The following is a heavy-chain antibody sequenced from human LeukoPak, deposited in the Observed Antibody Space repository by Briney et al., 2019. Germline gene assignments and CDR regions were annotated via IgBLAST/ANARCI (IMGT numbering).Heavy chain of an antibody. J-gene: IGHJ6*02. Sequence: GGSLRLSCAASGFTFSSYGMHWVRQAPGKGLEWVAVISYDGSNKYYADSVKGRFTISRDNAKNSLYLQMNSLRAEDTAVYYCAREDGDYAYYYCGMDVWGQGTTVTVSS. V-gene: IGHV3-30*03. D-gene: IGHD4-17*01. CDR3: AREDGDYAYYYCGMDV. CDR1: GFTFSSYG. CDR2: ISYDGSNK.